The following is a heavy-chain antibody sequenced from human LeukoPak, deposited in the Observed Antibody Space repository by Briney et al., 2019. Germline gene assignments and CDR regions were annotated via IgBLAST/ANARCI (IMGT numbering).Heavy chain of an antibody. Sequence: ASVKVSCKASGYTFTGYHVHWVRQAPGQGLEWMGWINPNSGGTNYAQKFQGRVTMTRDTSISTAYMELSRLRSDDTAVYYCARDILTDDAFDIWGQGTMVTISS. CDR1: GYTFTGYH. D-gene: IGHD7-27*01. CDR2: INPNSGGT. V-gene: IGHV1-2*02. CDR3: ARDILTDDAFDI. J-gene: IGHJ3*02.